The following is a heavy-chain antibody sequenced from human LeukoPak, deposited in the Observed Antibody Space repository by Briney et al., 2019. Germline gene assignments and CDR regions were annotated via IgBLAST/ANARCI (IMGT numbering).Heavy chain of an antibody. Sequence: ASVKVSCKASGYTFTSYYMHWVRQAPGQGLEWIGIINPSGGSTSYAQKFQGRVTMTRDMSTSTVYMELSSLRSEDTAVYYCARDLQEGYFDYWGQGTLVTVSS. D-gene: IGHD4-11*01. CDR1: GYTFTSYY. J-gene: IGHJ4*02. CDR2: INPSGGST. V-gene: IGHV1-46*01. CDR3: ARDLQEGYFDY.